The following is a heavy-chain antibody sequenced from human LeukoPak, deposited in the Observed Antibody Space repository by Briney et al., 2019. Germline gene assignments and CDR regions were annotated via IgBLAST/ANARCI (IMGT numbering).Heavy chain of an antibody. D-gene: IGHD3-3*01. V-gene: IGHV1-8*03. J-gene: IGHJ3*02. Sequence: GASVKVSCKAPGYTFTSYDINWVRQATGQGLEWMGWMNPNSGNTGYAQKFQGRVTITRNTSISTAYMELSSLRSEDTAVYYCARGRVLYYDFWSGYYWVDAFDIWGQGTMVTVSS. CDR2: MNPNSGNT. CDR1: GYTFTSYD. CDR3: ARGRVLYYDFWSGYYWVDAFDI.